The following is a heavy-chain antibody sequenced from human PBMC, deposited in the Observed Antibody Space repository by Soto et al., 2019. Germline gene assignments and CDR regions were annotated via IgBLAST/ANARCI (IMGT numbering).Heavy chain of an antibody. CDR1: GYTFTSYA. D-gene: IGHD4-17*01. V-gene: IGHV1-8*02. Sequence: GASVKVSCKASGYTFTSYAMHWVRQATGQGLEWMGWMNPKSGNTGYAQQFQGRVIMARSTSISTAYMELSSLRSEDTAVYYCVRVYGEIDYWGPGILVTVFS. CDR2: MNPKSGNT. CDR3: VRVYGEIDY. J-gene: IGHJ4*02.